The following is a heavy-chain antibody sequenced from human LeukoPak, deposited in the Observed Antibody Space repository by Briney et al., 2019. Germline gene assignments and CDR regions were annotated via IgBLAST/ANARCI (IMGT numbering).Heavy chain of an antibody. CDR2: ISNTGGST. D-gene: IGHD2-15*01. CDR3: AQQVGYCSSGSCYFTY. CDR1: GFSFNTYA. V-gene: IGHV3-23*01. J-gene: IGHJ1*01. Sequence: GGSLRLSCAASGFSFNTYAMSWVRQAPGEGLEWVSAISNTGGSTYYADSVKGRFTISRDKSKNTLSLQMNSLRAEDTAVYYCAQQVGYCSSGSCYFTYWGQGTLVTVSS.